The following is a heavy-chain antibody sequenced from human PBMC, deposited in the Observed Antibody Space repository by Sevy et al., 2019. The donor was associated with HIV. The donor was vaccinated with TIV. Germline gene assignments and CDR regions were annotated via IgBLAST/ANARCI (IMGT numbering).Heavy chain of an antibody. V-gene: IGHV4-59*01. J-gene: IGHJ6*03. D-gene: IGHD2-15*01. Sequence: SETLSLTCTVSGGSISSYYWSWIRQPPGKGLEWIGYIYYSGSTNYNPSLKSRVTISVDTSKNQFSLKLSSVTAADTAVYYCARSPGGWVENRMDVWGKWTTVTVSS. CDR2: IYYSGST. CDR3: ARSPGGWVENRMDV. CDR1: GGSISSYY.